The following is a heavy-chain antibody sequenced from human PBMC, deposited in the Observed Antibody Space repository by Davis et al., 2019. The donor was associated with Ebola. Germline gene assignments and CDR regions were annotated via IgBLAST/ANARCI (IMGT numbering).Heavy chain of an antibody. J-gene: IGHJ3*02. CDR1: GGSISSGGYS. Sequence: PSETLSLTCAVSGGSISSGGYSWSWIRQPPGKGLEWIGYIYHSGSTNYNPSLKSRVTISVDKSKNQFSLKLSSVTAADTAVYYCARVGPAAGDAFDIWGQGTMVTVSS. D-gene: IGHD2-15*01. V-gene: IGHV4-30-2*01. CDR2: IYHSGST. CDR3: ARVGPAAGDAFDI.